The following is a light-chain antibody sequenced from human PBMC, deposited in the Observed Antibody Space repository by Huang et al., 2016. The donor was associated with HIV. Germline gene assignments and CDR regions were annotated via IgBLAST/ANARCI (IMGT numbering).Light chain of an antibody. V-gene: IGKV3-11*01. CDR1: EIVRNY. CDR3: QQRSDWPRT. J-gene: IGKJ1*01. Sequence: EIVLTQSPATLSLSPGERATLACRASEIVRNYLAWYQKKAGQAPRLLISEASNRATGIPARFSGSGSGTDFTLTISSLEPEDFAVYYCQQRSDWPRTFGQGTKVEIK. CDR2: EAS.